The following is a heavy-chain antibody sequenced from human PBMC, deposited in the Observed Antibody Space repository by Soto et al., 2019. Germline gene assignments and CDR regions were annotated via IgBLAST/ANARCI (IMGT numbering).Heavy chain of an antibody. CDR1: GGTFSSYA. D-gene: IGHD4-17*01. CDR2: IIPIFGTA. J-gene: IGHJ3*02. CDR3: ARDPPATVTTRGGAFDI. V-gene: IGHV1-69*01. Sequence: QVQLVQSGAEVKKPGSSVKVSCKASGGTFSSYAISWVRQAPGQGLEWMGGIIPIFGTAHYAQKFQGRVTITADESTSTAYMELSSLRSEDTAVYYCARDPPATVTTRGGAFDIWGQGTMVTVSS.